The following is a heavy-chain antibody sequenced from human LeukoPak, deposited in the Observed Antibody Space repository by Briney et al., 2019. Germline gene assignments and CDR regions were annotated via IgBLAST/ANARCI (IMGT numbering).Heavy chain of an antibody. D-gene: IGHD4-17*01. CDR2: FNPNSGGT. V-gene: IGHV1-2*02. CDR3: ARGASGVYTVTTSWFDP. CDR1: GYTFTGYY. J-gene: IGHJ5*02. Sequence: ASVKVSCKASGYTFTGYYMHWVRQAPGQGLEWMGWFNPNSGGTNYAQKFQGRVTMTRDTSISTAYMELSRLRSDDTAVYYCARGASGVYTVTTSWFDPWGQGTLVTVSS.